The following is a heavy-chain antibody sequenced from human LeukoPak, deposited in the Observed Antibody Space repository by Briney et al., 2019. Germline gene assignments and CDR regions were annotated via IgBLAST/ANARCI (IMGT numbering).Heavy chain of an antibody. J-gene: IGHJ4*02. CDR1: GFTLSSYA. D-gene: IGHD6-19*01. CDR3: VKHSSGWYVY. CDR2: ISSNGGST. V-gene: IGHV3-64D*08. Sequence: GGSLRLSCSASGFTLSSYAMHWVRQAPGKGLEYVSAISSNGGSTYYADSVKGRFTISRDNSKNTLYLQMSSLRTEDTAVYYCVKHSSGWYVYWGQGTLVTVSS.